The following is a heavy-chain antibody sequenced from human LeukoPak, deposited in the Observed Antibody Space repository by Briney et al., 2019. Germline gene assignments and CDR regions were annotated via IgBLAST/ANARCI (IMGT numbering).Heavy chain of an antibody. CDR2: ISPTGTFT. V-gene: IGHV1-46*01. D-gene: IGHD4-23*01. CDR1: GYTFTNNF. J-gene: IGHJ5*02. CDR3: ARDNSVRDEAWWFNP. Sequence: ASVKISCKAFGYTFTNNFMHWVRQVPGQGPEWMGLISPTGTFTAYAQNFQGRVTLTRDLSTSTDYLELRSLRSEDTAVYYCARDNSVRDEAWWFNPWGQGTLVTVSS.